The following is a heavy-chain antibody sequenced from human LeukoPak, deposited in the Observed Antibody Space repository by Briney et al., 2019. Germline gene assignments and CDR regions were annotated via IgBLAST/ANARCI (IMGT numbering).Heavy chain of an antibody. V-gene: IGHV3-74*01. CDR1: GFTFSSYA. CDR2: INSDGSST. Sequence: GGSLRLSCAASGFTFSSYAMSWVRQAPGKGLVWVSRINSDGSSTSYADSVKGRFTISRDNAKNTLYLQMNSLRAEDTAVYYCARPFSIAAAGIWGQGTLVTVSS. D-gene: IGHD6-13*01. J-gene: IGHJ4*02. CDR3: ARPFSIAAAGI.